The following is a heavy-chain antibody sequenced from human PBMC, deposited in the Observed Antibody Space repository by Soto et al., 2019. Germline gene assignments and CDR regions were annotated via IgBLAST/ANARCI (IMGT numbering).Heavy chain of an antibody. V-gene: IGHV3-74*01. J-gene: IGHJ6*02. CDR1: GFTFSSYG. Sequence: GGSLRLSCAASGFTFSSYGMHWVRQAPGKGLVWVSRIEGDGTNTDYADSVKGRFTISRDNTKNTLYLHMNSLRAEDTAVYYCARSYYYYDLDVWGQGTTVTVSS. CDR2: IEGDGTNT. CDR3: ARSYYYYDLDV.